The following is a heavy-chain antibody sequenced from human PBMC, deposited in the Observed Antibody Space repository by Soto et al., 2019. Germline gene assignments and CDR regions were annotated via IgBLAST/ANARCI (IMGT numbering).Heavy chain of an antibody. Sequence: GASVKVSCKASGYTFSDYYVHWVRQAPGQGLEWMGWINPYSGATNYAQKFQDWVTMTGDASVSTAYLELTTLVSDDTAVYYCARARANVATNWFDPWGQGSLVTVAS. J-gene: IGHJ5*02. D-gene: IGHD1-26*01. V-gene: IGHV1-2*04. CDR1: GYTFSDYY. CDR2: INPYSGAT. CDR3: ARARANVATNWFDP.